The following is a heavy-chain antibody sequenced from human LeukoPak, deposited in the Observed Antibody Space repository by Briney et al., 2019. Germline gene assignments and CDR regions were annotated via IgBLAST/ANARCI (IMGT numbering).Heavy chain of an antibody. J-gene: IGHJ6*03. V-gene: IGHV1-69*05. CDR2: IIPIFGTA. CDR3: ARALRYYDFWSGFQYYYYMDV. D-gene: IGHD3-3*01. Sequence: ASVKVSCKASGGTFSSYAISWVRQAPGQGLEWMGGIIPIFGTANYAQKFQGRVTITTDESTSTAYMELSSLRSEDTAVYYCARALRYYDFWSGFQYYYYMDVWGKGTTVTVS. CDR1: GGTFSSYA.